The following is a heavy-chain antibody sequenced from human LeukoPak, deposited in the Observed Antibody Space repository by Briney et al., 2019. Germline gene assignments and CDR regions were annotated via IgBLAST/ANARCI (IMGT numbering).Heavy chain of an antibody. CDR1: GYSFTSYW. V-gene: IGHV5-51*01. CDR2: IYPGDSDT. Sequence: GESLKISCKGSGYSFTSYWIGCVRQMPRKGLEWMGIIYPGDSDTRYSPSFQGQVTISADKSISTAYLQWSSLKASDTAMYYCARHPYYDFWSGYRNPDYWGQGTLVTVSS. J-gene: IGHJ4*02. CDR3: ARHPYYDFWSGYRNPDY. D-gene: IGHD3-3*01.